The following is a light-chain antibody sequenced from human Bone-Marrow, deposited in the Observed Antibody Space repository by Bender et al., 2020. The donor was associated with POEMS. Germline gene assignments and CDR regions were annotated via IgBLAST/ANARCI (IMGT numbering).Light chain of an antibody. CDR2: DVS. V-gene: IGLV2-11*01. CDR1: SSDVGGHDY. J-gene: IGLJ2*01. Sequence: QSALTQPRSVSGSPGQSVTISCTGTSSDVGGHDYVSWYQQHPGTAPKLMIFDVSKRPSGVPDRFSGSKSGTSASLAISGLHSEDEADYYCVAWDDTLNGVVFGGGTKLTVL. CDR3: VAWDDTLNGVV.